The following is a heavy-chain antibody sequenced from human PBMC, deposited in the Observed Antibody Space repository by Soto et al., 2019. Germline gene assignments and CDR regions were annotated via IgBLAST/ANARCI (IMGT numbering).Heavy chain of an antibody. CDR1: GFTFDDYT. CDR3: AKGRSATLNPADDAFDI. V-gene: IGHV3-43*01. Sequence: GGSLRLSCAASGFTFDDYTMHWVRQAPGKGLEGVSLISWDGGSTYYADSVKGRFTISRDNSKNSLYLQMNSLRTEDTALYYCAKGRSATLNPADDAFDIWGQGTMVTVSS. J-gene: IGHJ3*02. CDR2: ISWDGGST. D-gene: IGHD2-15*01.